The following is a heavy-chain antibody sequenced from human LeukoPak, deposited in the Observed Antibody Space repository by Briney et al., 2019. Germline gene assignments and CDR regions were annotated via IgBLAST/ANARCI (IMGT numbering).Heavy chain of an antibody. V-gene: IGHV3-33*01. CDR1: GFTFSSYG. D-gene: IGHD3-10*01. CDR2: IWYDGSNK. CDR3: ASGSGSYYNNYFDY. Sequence: PGGSPRLSCAASGFTFSSYGMHWVRQAPGKGLEWVAVIWYDGSNKYYADSVKGRFTISRDNSKNTLYLQMNSLRAEDTAVYYCASGSGSYYNNYFDYWGQGTLVTVSS. J-gene: IGHJ4*02.